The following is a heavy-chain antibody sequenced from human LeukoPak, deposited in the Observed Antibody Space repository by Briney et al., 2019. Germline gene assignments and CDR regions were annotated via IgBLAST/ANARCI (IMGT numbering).Heavy chain of an antibody. D-gene: IGHD6-13*01. CDR1: GFTFNSYD. CDR3: ARGKAAAGSDLDGFDI. CDR2: LGPAGET. J-gene: IGHJ3*02. Sequence: GGSLRLSRAASGFTFNSYDMHWVRQSTGEGLEWVSALGPAGETYYLGSVKGRFTVSRENAKNSLFLQMNNLRAGDTAVYFCARGKAAAGSDLDGFDIWAKGQWSPSLQ. V-gene: IGHV3-13*01.